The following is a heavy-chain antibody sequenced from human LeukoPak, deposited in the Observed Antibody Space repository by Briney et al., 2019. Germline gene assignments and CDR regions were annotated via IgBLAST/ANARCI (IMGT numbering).Heavy chain of an antibody. D-gene: IGHD6-19*01. V-gene: IGHV3-21*01. Sequence: GGSLRLSCVASGFTFSNYNMNWVRHAPGKGLEWVSSITSSSSYIFYADSVKGRFTISRDNAKNSLYLQMNSLRAEDTAVYYCLHSVAGNRWLDPWGQGTLVTVSS. CDR1: GFTFSNYN. CDR2: ITSSSSYI. J-gene: IGHJ5*02. CDR3: LHSVAGNRWLDP.